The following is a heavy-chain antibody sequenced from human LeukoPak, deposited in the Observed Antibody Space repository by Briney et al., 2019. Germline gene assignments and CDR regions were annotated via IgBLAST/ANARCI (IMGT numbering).Heavy chain of an antibody. V-gene: IGHV1-2*02. Sequence: ASVKVPCTASGYTFTGYYMHWVRQAPGQGLEWMGWINPNRGGTNYAQKFQGRVTMTRDTSISTAYMELSRLRSDDTAVYYCARDPVEMATTEFDYWGQGTLVTVSS. CDR3: ARDPVEMATTEFDY. CDR1: GYTFTGYY. D-gene: IGHD5-24*01. J-gene: IGHJ4*02. CDR2: INPNRGGT.